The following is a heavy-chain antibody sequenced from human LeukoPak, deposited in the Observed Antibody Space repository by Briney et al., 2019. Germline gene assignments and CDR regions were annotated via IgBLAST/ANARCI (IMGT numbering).Heavy chain of an antibody. Sequence: PSETLSLTCTVSGGSISSSRYYWGWIRQPPGKGLEWIGNIYYSGSTYYNPSLKSRVTISLDTSKNQFSLKLSSMTAADTAVYYCARRDIAARLNWFDPWGQGTLVTVSS. CDR1: GGSISSSRYY. J-gene: IGHJ5*02. V-gene: IGHV4-39*01. D-gene: IGHD6-6*01. CDR3: ARRDIAARLNWFDP. CDR2: IYYSGST.